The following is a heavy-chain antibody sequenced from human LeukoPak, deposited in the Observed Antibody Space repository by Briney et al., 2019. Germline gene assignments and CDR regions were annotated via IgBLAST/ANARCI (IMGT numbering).Heavy chain of an antibody. CDR1: GFSFSTYS. Sequence: AGGSLRLSCVASGFSFSTYSMSWVRQTPEKGLEWVSVISDNGDITKYADSARGRFTMSRDNSKNTLFLQMNTLRADDTALYYCAKKSGPGTDPLDCWGQGTLVTVSS. D-gene: IGHD3-10*01. CDR2: ISDNGDIT. V-gene: IGHV3-23*01. J-gene: IGHJ4*02. CDR3: AKKSGPGTDPLDC.